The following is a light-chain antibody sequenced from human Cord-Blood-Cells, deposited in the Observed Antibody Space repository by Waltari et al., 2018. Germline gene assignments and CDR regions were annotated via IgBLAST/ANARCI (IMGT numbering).Light chain of an antibody. CDR1: SSDVGGYNY. V-gene: IGLV2-14*01. CDR2: EVS. Sequence: QSALTQPASVSGSPGQSITISCTGTSSDVGGYNYVSWYQQHPGKAPKLMIYEVSNRPSGVSNRFSGSKAGKTASLTISGLQADDEADYYCSSYTSSSAVVCGGGTKLTVL. CDR3: SSYTSSSAVV. J-gene: IGLJ2*01.